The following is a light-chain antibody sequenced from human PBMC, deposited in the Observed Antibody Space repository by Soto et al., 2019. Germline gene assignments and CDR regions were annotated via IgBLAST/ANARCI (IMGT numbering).Light chain of an antibody. V-gene: IGLV1-40*01. CDR2: GNR. J-gene: IGLJ3*02. Sequence: QSVLTQPPSVSGAPGQRVTLSFTGNSSNLGAGYDVHWYKQVPGAAPKLVIFGNRNRPSGVPERFSGSKSGTSASVAITGLQAEDEADYYCQAYDYSLTASVFGGGTKLTVL. CDR1: SSNLGAGYD. CDR3: QAYDYSLTASV.